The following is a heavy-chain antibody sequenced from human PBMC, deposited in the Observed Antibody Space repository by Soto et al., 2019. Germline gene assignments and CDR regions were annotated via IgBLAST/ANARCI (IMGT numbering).Heavy chain of an antibody. CDR2: VYHNGGA. J-gene: IGHJ5*01. V-gene: IGHV4-39*01. CDR3: GRVVEGATRHTDPDS. CDR1: GVSIHNSHSF. Sequence: SETLSLTCTVSGVSIHNSHSFWAWIRQPPGKGLEFIGSVYHNGGAHYNSSLKSRVTISVDTAHNQVSLRMRSLTAADTAVYYCGRVVEGATRHTDPDSCGQGMLVTLSA. D-gene: IGHD2-21*01.